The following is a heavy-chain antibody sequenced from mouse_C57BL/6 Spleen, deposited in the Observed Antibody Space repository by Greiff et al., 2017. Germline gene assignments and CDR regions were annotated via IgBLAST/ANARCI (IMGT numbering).Heavy chain of an antibody. CDR2: INPNNGGT. Sequence: EVQLQQSGPELVKPGASVKIPCKASGYTFTDYNMDWVKQSHGKSLEWIGDINPNNGGTIYNQKFTGKATLTVDKSSSTDYMGLRSVTSEDTAVYNCARSRDYDGAWFAYWGEGTLVTVSA. CDR1: GYTFTDYN. D-gene: IGHD2-4*01. J-gene: IGHJ3*01. V-gene: IGHV1-18*01. CDR3: ARSRDYDGAWFAY.